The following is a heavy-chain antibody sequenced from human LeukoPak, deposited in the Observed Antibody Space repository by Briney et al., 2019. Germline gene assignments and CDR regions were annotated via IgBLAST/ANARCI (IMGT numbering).Heavy chain of an antibody. Sequence: GGSLRLSCAASVFTFSDYYMSWIRQAPGKGLEWVSYISSAGSTVYYADSVKGRVTISRDNAKNALYLQMNSLRAEDTAVYYCARDEPYAFDVWGQGTMVTVSS. CDR3: ARDEPYAFDV. V-gene: IGHV3-11*04. CDR2: ISSAGSTV. CDR1: VFTFSDYY. J-gene: IGHJ3*01.